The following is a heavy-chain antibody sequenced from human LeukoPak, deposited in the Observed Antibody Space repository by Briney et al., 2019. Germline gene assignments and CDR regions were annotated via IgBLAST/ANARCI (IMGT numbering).Heavy chain of an antibody. CDR1: GFTFSSYW. D-gene: IGHD2-15*01. V-gene: IGHV3-7*01. CDR3: ARARRYLGYCSGGSCYGYFDY. CDR2: IKQDGSEK. J-gene: IGHJ4*02. Sequence: GGSLRPSCAASGFTFSSYWMSPVRQAPGKGLEWVANIKQDGSEKYYVDSVKGRFTISRDNAKNSLYLQMNSLRAEDTAVYYCARARRYLGYCSGGSCYGYFDYWGQGTLVTVSS.